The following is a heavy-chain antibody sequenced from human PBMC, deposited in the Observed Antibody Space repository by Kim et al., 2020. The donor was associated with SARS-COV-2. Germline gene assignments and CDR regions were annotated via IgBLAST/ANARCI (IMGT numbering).Heavy chain of an antibody. Sequence: NYAQKLQGRVTMTTDTSTSTAYMELRSLRSDDTAVYYCARYFPLYQLGDYWGQGTLVTVSS. CDR3: ARYFPLYQLGDY. D-gene: IGHD2-2*01. V-gene: IGHV1-18*01. J-gene: IGHJ4*02.